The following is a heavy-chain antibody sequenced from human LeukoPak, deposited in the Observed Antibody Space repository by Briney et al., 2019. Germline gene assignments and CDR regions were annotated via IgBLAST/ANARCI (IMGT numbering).Heavy chain of an antibody. CDR3: ASRQGLGWHYVN. CDR2: ISDNGGST. V-gene: IGHV3-23*01. CDR1: GFTFSSYA. Sequence: GGSLRLSCVDAGFTFSSYAMSWVRQVPGEGLEWVSGISDNGGSTYYTDSVKGRFTISRDNSKNTLYLQMNSLRVEDTAIYYCASRQGLGWHYVNWGQGTLVTVSS. D-gene: IGHD3-10*02. J-gene: IGHJ4*02.